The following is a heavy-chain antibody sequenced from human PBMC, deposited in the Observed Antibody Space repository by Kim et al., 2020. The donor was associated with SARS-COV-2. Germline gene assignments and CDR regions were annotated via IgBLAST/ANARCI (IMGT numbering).Heavy chain of an antibody. CDR2: T. CDR3: ARFHGYRIFDY. Sequence: TGYAQRFQGRGTMTRKPSISTAYMELSSLRSEATAVYYCARFHGYRIFDYWGQGTLVTVSS. V-gene: IGHV1-8*01. J-gene: IGHJ4*02. D-gene: IGHD5-12*01.